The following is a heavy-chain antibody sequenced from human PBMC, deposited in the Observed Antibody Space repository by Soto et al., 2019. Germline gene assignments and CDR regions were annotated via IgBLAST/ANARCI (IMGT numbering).Heavy chain of an antibody. Sequence: ASVKVSCKASGYTFTGHYMHWVRQAPGQGLEWMGWINPNSGGTNYAQKFQGWVTMTRDTSISTAYMELSRLRSDDTAVYYCARDFVVVVAATNYYYYYGMDVWGQGTTVTVSS. CDR2: INPNSGGT. J-gene: IGHJ6*02. CDR3: ARDFVVVVAATNYYYYYGMDV. D-gene: IGHD2-15*01. CDR1: GYTFTGHY. V-gene: IGHV1-2*04.